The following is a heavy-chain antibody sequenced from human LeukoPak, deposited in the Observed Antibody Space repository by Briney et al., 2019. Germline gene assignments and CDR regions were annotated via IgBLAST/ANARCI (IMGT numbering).Heavy chain of an antibody. J-gene: IGHJ5*02. CDR1: GGSISSGGYY. CDR2: IYYSGST. V-gene: IGHV4-31*03. Sequence: SQTLSLTCTVSGGSISSGGYYWSRLPQHPGKGLEWIGYIYYSGSTYYNPSIKNRVTIYGDPTQNQCSLKLSSVTAGDAAVYHCAREVTGTTLDEGGFDPWGQGTLVTVSS. CDR3: AREVTGTTLDEGGFDP. D-gene: IGHD1-7*01.